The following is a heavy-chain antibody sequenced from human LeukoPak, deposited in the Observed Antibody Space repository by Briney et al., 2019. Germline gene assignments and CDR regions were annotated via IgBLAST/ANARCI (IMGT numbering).Heavy chain of an antibody. J-gene: IGHJ4*02. Sequence: GGSLRLSCAASGFTFSSDGMHWVRQAPGKGLEWVAVISYEGSITYYADSVKGRFAISRDSSQNTLYLQMSSLRAEDTAVYYCARDGDLGVVVVATTDVAYYFDYWGQGTLVTVSS. CDR3: ARDGDLGVVVVATTDVAYYFDY. CDR1: GFTFSSDG. D-gene: IGHD3-10*01. V-gene: IGHV3-30*03. CDR2: ISYEGSIT.